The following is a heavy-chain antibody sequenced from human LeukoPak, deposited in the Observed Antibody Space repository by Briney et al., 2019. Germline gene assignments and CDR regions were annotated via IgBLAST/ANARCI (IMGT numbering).Heavy chain of an antibody. CDR3: AKAVRTSVTTFDY. J-gene: IGHJ4*02. CDR1: GFAFDDYA. D-gene: IGHD4-17*01. CDR2: ISWNSVRI. V-gene: IGHV3-9*01. Sequence: GGSLRLSCAASGFAFDDYAMHWVRQAPGKGLEWVSGISWNSVRIAYADSVKGRFTISRDNAKNSLYLQMSSLRDEDSALYYCAKAVRTSVTTFDYWGQGTLVTVSS.